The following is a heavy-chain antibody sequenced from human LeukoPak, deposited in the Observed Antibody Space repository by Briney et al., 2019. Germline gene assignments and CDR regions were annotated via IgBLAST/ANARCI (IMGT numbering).Heavy chain of an antibody. Sequence: GGSLRLSCAASGFTFTIFGLNWVRQAPGKVPEWVSVIYSGGSTYYADSVKGRFTISRDNSKNTLYLQMNSLRAEDTAVYYCARGAYDFWSGYYNYFDYWGQGTLVTVSS. CDR1: GFTFTIFG. J-gene: IGHJ4*02. CDR3: ARGAYDFWSGYYNYFDY. CDR2: IYSGGST. V-gene: IGHV3-53*01. D-gene: IGHD3-3*01.